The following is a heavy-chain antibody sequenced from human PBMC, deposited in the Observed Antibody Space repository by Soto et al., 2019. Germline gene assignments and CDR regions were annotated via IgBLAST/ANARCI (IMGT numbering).Heavy chain of an antibody. D-gene: IGHD3-10*01. J-gene: IGHJ3*02. CDR3: ARENYGSGSYFPRGAFDI. V-gene: IGHV3-30-3*01. CDR2: ISYDENKR. Sequence: GGSLRLSCAASGFTFRSYAMHWVRQAPGKGLEWVAVISYDENKRYYTDSVKGRFTISRDNAKNSLYLQMNSLRAEDTAVYYFARENYGSGSYFPRGAFDIWGQGTMVTVSS. CDR1: GFTFRSYA.